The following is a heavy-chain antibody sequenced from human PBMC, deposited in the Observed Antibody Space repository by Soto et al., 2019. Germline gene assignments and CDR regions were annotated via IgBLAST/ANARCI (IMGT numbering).Heavy chain of an antibody. CDR1: GYTFTSYG. V-gene: IGHV1-18*01. D-gene: IGHD6-19*01. Sequence: ASVQVSCKASGYTFTSYGISWVRQAPGQGLEWMGWISVYNGNTNYAQKLQGRVTMTTDTSTSTAYMELRSLISDDTAVYYCATGRPYSSGWSDDFDYWGQGTLVTVSS. CDR2: ISVYNGNT. CDR3: ATGRPYSSGWSDDFDY. J-gene: IGHJ4*02.